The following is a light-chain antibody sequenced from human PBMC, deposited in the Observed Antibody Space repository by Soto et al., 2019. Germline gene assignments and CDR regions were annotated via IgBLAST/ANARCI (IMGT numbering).Light chain of an antibody. J-gene: IGKJ1*01. V-gene: IGKV3-15*01. Sequence: EIVMTQSPATLSVSPGERATLSCRASQSVNSNLAWYQQKPGQAPRFLIYGASTRATGIPARFSGSGSGTEFTLTISSLQSEDFAVYYCQQYNKWPTFGQGTKVEIK. CDR2: GAS. CDR1: QSVNSN. CDR3: QQYNKWPT.